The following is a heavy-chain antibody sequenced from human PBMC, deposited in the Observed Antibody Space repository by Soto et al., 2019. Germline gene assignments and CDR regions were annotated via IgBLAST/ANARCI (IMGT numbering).Heavy chain of an antibody. Sequence: SGTLSLSCAASGGSFSGYYLSWIRQPPGRGLEWIGEINHNGNSNYNPALESRVTISVDTSKNQFSLKLSSVTAADTAVYYCARLFPHSGSYLDYWGQGTLVTVSS. CDR2: INHNGNS. J-gene: IGHJ4*02. CDR1: GGSFSGYY. D-gene: IGHD1-26*01. V-gene: IGHV4-34*01. CDR3: ARLFPHSGSYLDY.